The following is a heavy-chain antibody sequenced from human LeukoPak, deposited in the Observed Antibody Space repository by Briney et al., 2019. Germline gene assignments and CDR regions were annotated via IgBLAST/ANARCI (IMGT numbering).Heavy chain of an antibody. J-gene: IGHJ4*02. Sequence: SETLSLTCTFSSDSISDYSWSWIRQPPGKGLEWVGYIYYGASTNYNPSLKSRVTISVDTSKNQFSLKLNSVTAADTAVYYCARLFSGRYFDYWGRGTLVTVSS. CDR2: IYYGAST. V-gene: IGHV4-59*08. CDR3: ARLFSGRYFDY. CDR1: SDSISDYS. D-gene: IGHD1-26*01.